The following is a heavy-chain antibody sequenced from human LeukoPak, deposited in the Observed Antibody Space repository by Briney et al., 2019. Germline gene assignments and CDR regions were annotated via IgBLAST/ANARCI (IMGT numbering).Heavy chain of an antibody. CDR3: ARANYYGSGSYYSAFYMDV. V-gene: IGHV4-30-4*08. Sequence: SETLSLTCTVSGGSISSGDYCWSWIRQPPGKGLKWIGYIYYSGSTYYNPSLKSRVTISVDTSKNQFSLKLSSVTAADTAVYYCARANYYGSGSYYSAFYMDVWGKGTTVTVSS. J-gene: IGHJ6*03. CDR2: IYYSGST. D-gene: IGHD3-10*01. CDR1: GGSISSGDYC.